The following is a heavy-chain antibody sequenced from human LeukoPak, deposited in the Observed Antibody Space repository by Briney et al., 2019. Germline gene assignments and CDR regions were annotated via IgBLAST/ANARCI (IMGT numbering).Heavy chain of an antibody. J-gene: IGHJ4*02. CDR2: IYYSGST. CDR1: GGSVSSYY. D-gene: IGHD5-18*01. Sequence: SETLSLTCTVSGGSVSSYYWSWIRQPPGKGLEWIGYIYYSGSTNYNPSLKSRVTISVDASKNQFSLKLSSVTAADTAVYYCARGDTAMVRWGQGTLVTVSS. CDR3: ARGDTAMVR. V-gene: IGHV4-59*02.